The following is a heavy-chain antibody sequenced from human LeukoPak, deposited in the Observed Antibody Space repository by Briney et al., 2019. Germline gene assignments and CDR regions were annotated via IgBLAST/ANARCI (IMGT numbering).Heavy chain of an antibody. CDR2: IYYSGST. Sequence: SETLSLTCTVSGGSISSGDYYWSWIRQPPGKGLEWIGYIYYSGSTYYNPSLKSRVTISVDTSKNQFSLKLSSVTAADTAVYYCARVRGCSSTSCYNVPPLYYFDYWGQGTLVTVSS. D-gene: IGHD2-2*02. V-gene: IGHV4-30-4*01. CDR1: GGSISSGDYY. CDR3: ARVRGCSSTSCYNVPPLYYFDY. J-gene: IGHJ4*02.